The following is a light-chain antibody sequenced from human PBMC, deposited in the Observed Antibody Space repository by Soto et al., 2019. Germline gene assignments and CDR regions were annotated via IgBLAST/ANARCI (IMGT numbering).Light chain of an antibody. CDR1: QSISSY. CDR3: QQYDNRPIT. V-gene: IGKV1-33*01. CDR2: AAS. Sequence: DIQMTQSPSSLSASVGDSVPLTCRASQSISSYLNWYQQKPGKAPKLLIYAASNLETGVPSRFSGSGSGTDFTFTISSLQPEDIATYYCQQYDNRPITFGQGTRLEIK. J-gene: IGKJ5*01.